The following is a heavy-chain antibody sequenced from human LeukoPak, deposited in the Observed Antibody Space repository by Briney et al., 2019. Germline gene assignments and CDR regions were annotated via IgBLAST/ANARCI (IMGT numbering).Heavy chain of an antibody. CDR3: ARGSYFDY. V-gene: IGHV4-30-2*01. CDR1: GGSISSGGYS. CDR2: IYHSGST. Sequence: PSETLSLTCAASGGSISSGGYSWSWIRQPPGKGLEWIGYIYHSGSTYYNPSLKSRVTISVDRSKNQFSLKLSSVTAADTAVYYCARGSYFDYWGQGTLVTVSS. J-gene: IGHJ4*02.